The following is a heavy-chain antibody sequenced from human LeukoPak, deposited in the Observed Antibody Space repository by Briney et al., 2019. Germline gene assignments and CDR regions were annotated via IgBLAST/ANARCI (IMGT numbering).Heavy chain of an antibody. Sequence: SETLSLTCTVSDDSVSSSRYYWTWIRQPPGKGVEWIGYIYHGRTTYNPSLESRVTLSMDTSKNQYSLKMTSVTAADTAVYYCAREGGRQWLVSGALDSWGQGTLVTVSS. D-gene: IGHD6-19*01. V-gene: IGHV4-61*01. J-gene: IGHJ5*01. CDR2: IYHGRT. CDR1: DDSVSSSRYY. CDR3: AREGGRQWLVSGALDS.